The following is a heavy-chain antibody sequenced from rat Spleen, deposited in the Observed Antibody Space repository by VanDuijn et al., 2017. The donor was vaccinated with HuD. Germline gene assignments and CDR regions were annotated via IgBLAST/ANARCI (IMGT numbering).Heavy chain of an antibody. J-gene: IGHJ2*01. CDR3: VMEREGIVS. CDR1: GFNFNDYW. Sequence: EVKLVESGGGLVQPGRSLKLSCAASGFNFNDYWMGWVRQAPGKGLEWIGEINKDSSTIKYSPSLKDKFTISRDNAQNTLYLQMSKRGSEAKATYYCVMEREGIVSWGQGVMVTVSS. D-gene: IGHD1-11*01. V-gene: IGHV4-2*01. CDR2: INKDSSTI.